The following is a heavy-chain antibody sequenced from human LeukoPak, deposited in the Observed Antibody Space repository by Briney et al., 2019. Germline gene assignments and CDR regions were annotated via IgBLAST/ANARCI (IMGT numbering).Heavy chain of an antibody. CDR1: AYSISSGYY. D-gene: IGHD6-13*01. Sequence: SETLSLTCTVSAYSISSGYYWGWIRQPPGKGLEWIGSIYHSGSTYYNPSLKSRVTISVDTSKNQFSLKLSSVTAADTAVYYCARDSEGSIAAAEPFDPWGQGTLVTVSS. CDR2: IYHSGST. CDR3: ARDSEGSIAAAEPFDP. J-gene: IGHJ5*02. V-gene: IGHV4-38-2*02.